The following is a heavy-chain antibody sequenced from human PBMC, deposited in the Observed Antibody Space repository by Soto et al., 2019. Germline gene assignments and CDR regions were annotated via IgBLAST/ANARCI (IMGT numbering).Heavy chain of an antibody. V-gene: IGHV2-5*02. CDR1: GFSLSTSGVG. D-gene: IGHD3-3*01. J-gene: IGHJ4*02. Sequence: QITLNESVPTVVRPTEPLPLTCTFSGFSLSTSGVGVGWIRQSPGKAPEGLAHINLDDEKGYTESLRSRLTITQDTSKNKVVLTMANLDPENTANYYFAHSVLRTVFGLVTTTANYVDFWGSGTPGAVSS. CDR2: INLDDEK. CDR3: AHSVLRTVFGLVTTTANYVDF.